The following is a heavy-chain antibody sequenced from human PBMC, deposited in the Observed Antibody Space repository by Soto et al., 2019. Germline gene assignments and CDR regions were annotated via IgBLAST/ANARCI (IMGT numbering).Heavy chain of an antibody. CDR3: AKARGVYGDSYWYFDL. Sequence: QVQLQQWGAGLLKPSETLSLTCAVYGGSFSGYYWSWIRQPPGKGLEWIGEINHSGSTNYNPSLKSRVTISVDTSKNQFSLKLSSVTAADTAVYYCAKARGVYGDSYWYFDLWGRGTLVTVSS. CDR1: GGSFSGYY. J-gene: IGHJ2*01. D-gene: IGHD4-17*01. CDR2: INHSGST. V-gene: IGHV4-34*01.